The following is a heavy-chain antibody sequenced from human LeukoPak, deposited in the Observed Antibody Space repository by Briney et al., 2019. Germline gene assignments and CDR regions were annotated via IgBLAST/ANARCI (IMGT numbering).Heavy chain of an antibody. D-gene: IGHD1-26*01. CDR3: KREVVGTTSYC. CDR1: GFTFDDYA. CDR2: ISWNSGSI. V-gene: IGHV3-9*01. Sequence: GGSLRLSCAASGFTFDDYAMHWVRQASGKGLEWVSGISWNSGSIGYADSVKGRFTISRDNAKNTLYLQMNRLRAEDTAVYYCKREVVGTTSYCWGPRPLV. J-gene: IGHJ4*02.